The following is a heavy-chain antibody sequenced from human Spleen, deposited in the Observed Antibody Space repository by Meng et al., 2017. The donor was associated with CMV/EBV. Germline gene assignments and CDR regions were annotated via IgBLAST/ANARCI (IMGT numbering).Heavy chain of an antibody. V-gene: IGHV4-39*07. CDR2: VHHSGKT. CDR3: ARGRYGQIVVVPAAIRGWFDP. Sequence: YCWAWVRRPPGKGLEWIESVHHSGKTYYSPSLQSRVTISADTSENEVSLKLSSVTAADTAVYYCARGRYGQIVVVPAAIRGWFDPWGQGTLVTVSS. CDR1: YC. D-gene: IGHD2-2*02. J-gene: IGHJ5*02.